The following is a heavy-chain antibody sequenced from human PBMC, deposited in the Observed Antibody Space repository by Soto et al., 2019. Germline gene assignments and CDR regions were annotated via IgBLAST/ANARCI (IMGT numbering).Heavy chain of an antibody. D-gene: IGHD3-22*01. V-gene: IGHV4-39*01. J-gene: IGHJ3*02. CDR3: ARQTDDSSGYDDAFDI. CDR1: GGSIRSSSYY. Sequence: SETLSLTCTVSGGSIRSSSYYWGWIRQPPGKGLEWIGSIYYSGSTYYNPSLKSRVTISVDTSKNQFSLKLSSVTAADTAVYYCARQTDDSSGYDDAFDIWGQGTMVTVSS. CDR2: IYYSGST.